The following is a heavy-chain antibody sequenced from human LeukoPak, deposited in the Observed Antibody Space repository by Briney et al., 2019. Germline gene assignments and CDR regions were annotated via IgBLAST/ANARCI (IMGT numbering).Heavy chain of an antibody. J-gene: IGHJ4*02. CDR3: AKRLAMTGTYHFDY. D-gene: IGHD6-19*01. CDR2: IKTDGSEK. Sequence: GGSLRLSCEASGFTFSSYWMSWVRQAPGKGLEWVANIKTDGSEKYYVDSVKGRFTISRDNAKNSLYLQMNSLRAEDTAVYYCAKRLAMTGTYHFDYWGQGTLVTVSS. V-gene: IGHV3-7*03. CDR1: GFTFSSYW.